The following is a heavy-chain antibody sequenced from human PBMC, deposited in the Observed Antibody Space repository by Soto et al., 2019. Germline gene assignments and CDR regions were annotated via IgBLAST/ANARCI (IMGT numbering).Heavy chain of an antibody. J-gene: IGHJ5*02. V-gene: IGHV1-46*03. CDR2: INPSGGST. D-gene: IGHD5-12*01. CDR3: ARDARGYSGYDYVMNWFDP. Sequence: ASVKVSCKASGYTFTSYYMHWVRQAPGQGLEWMGIINPSGGSTSYAQKFQGRVTMTRDTPTSTVYMELSSLRSEDTAVYYCARDARGYSGYDYVMNWFDPWGQGTLVTVSS. CDR1: GYTFTSYY.